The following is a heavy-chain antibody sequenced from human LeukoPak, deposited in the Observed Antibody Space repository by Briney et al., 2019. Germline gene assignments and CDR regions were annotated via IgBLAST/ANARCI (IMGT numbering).Heavy chain of an antibody. CDR2: FYSGGTT. D-gene: IGHD1-26*01. V-gene: IGHV3-53*01. Sequence: PGGSLRLSCAASGFNVRSKYMSWVRQAPGKGLECVSVFYSGGTTAYADSVKGRFTVSIDNSNNTLYLQMNSLRAEDTAVYYCTTRSRWELLGSDYWGQGTLVTVSS. J-gene: IGHJ4*02. CDR1: GFNVRSKY. CDR3: TTRSRWELLGSDY.